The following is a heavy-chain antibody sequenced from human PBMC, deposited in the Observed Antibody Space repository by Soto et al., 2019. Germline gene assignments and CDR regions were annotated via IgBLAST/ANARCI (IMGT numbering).Heavy chain of an antibody. CDR1: GFTFSSSA. Sequence: PGGSLRLSCAASGFTFSSSAMSWVRQAPGKGLEWVSAISGSGGSTYYADSVKGRFTISRDNSKNTLYLQMNSLRAEDTAVYYCAFGYSYGYYYYYGMDVWGQGTTVTVSS. CDR3: AFGYSYGYYYYYGMDV. J-gene: IGHJ6*02. V-gene: IGHV3-23*01. D-gene: IGHD5-18*01. CDR2: ISGSGGST.